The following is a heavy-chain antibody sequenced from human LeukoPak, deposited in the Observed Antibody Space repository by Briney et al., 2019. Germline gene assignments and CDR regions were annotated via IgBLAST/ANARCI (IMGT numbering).Heavy chain of an antibody. CDR3: AKQYCSSTSCYSDRPLPRYMGV. Sequence: GGSLRLSCAASGFTFSSYAMSWVRQAPGKGLEWVSAISGSGGSTYYADSVKGRFTISRDNSKNTLYLQMNSLRAEDTAVYYCAKQYCSSTSCYSDRPLPRYMGVWGKGTTVTVSS. V-gene: IGHV3-23*01. J-gene: IGHJ6*03. D-gene: IGHD2-2*01. CDR2: ISGSGGST. CDR1: GFTFSSYA.